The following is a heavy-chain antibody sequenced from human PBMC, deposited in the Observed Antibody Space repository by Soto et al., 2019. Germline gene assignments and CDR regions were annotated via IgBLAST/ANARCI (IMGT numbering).Heavy chain of an antibody. D-gene: IGHD2-21*02. V-gene: IGHV1-2*02. J-gene: IGHJ5*02. CDR1: GYTLTGYY. Sequence: QVHLVQSGAEVKKPGASVRVSCKASGYTLTGYYIYWVRQAPGQGLEWMGWINPNSGNTHYAQKFQGRVTRTRDTSISTAYMELSRLRSDDTAVYYCARDPYGGNSGWFDPWGQGTLVTVSS. CDR2: INPNSGNT. CDR3: ARDPYGGNSGWFDP.